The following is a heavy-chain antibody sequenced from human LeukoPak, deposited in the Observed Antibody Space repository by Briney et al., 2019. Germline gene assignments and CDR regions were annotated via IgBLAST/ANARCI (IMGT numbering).Heavy chain of an antibody. Sequence: ASVKVSCKASGYTFTGYYMHWVRQAPGQGLEWMGWINPNSGGTNYAQKFQGRVTMTRDTSISTAYMELSRLRSDDTAVYYCARDALWWLPIYYYSYMDVWGKGTTVTSSS. D-gene: IGHD5-12*01. V-gene: IGHV1-2*02. CDR2: INPNSGGT. CDR1: GYTFTGYY. J-gene: IGHJ6*03. CDR3: ARDALWWLPIYYYSYMDV.